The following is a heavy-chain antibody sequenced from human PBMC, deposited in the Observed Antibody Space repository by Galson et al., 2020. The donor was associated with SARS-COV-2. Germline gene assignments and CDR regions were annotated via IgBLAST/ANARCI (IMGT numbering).Heavy chain of an antibody. CDR3: AGEGITIFGVVIKDYYYGMDV. D-gene: IGHD3-3*01. CDR1: GGSISSSSYY. CDR2: IYYSGST. Sequence: KTSETLSLTCTVSGGSISSSSYYWGWIRQPPGKGLEWIGSIYYSGSTYYNPSLKSRVTISVDTSKNPFSLKLSSVTAADTAVYYCAGEGITIFGVVIKDYYYGMDVWGQGTTVTVSS. V-gene: IGHV4-39*01. J-gene: IGHJ6*02.